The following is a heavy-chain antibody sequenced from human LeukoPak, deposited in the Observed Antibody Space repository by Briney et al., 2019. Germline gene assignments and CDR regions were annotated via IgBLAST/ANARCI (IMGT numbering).Heavy chain of an antibody. V-gene: IGHV3-74*01. CDR3: ARDSGWSRYDN. J-gene: IGHJ4*02. D-gene: IGHD3-10*01. CDR1: GFTFSSYW. Sequence: PGGSLRLSCAASGFTFSSYWMHWVRQGPGKGLVWVSRINTDGSSTSYADSVKGRFTISRDNAKNTLYLQMNSLRAEDTAVYYCARDSGWSRYDNWGQGTLVTVSS. CDR2: INTDGSST.